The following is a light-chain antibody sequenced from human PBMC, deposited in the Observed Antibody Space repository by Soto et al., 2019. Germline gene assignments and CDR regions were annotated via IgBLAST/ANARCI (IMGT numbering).Light chain of an antibody. CDR1: QTISSGF. Sequence: EIVMAQSPATLSLSPGERVTLSCRASQTISSGFVAWYQQKPGQAPRLLMYGASNRAAGIPDRFSGSGSGTDFTLTISRLEPEYFAVYYCQQYGDSPITFGPGTRLEIK. J-gene: IGKJ5*01. CDR3: QQYGDSPIT. CDR2: GAS. V-gene: IGKV3-20*01.